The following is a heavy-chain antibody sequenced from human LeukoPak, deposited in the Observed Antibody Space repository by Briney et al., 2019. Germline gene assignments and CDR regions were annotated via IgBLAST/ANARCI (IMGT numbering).Heavy chain of an antibody. CDR1: GFTVSSNY. V-gene: IGHV3-23*01. J-gene: IGHJ4*02. D-gene: IGHD3-10*01. Sequence: GGSLRLSCAASGFTVSSNYMSWVRQAPGKGLEWVSSISSSGTYTYYADSVKGRFTISRDNSKNTLYLQMNSLRAEDTAVYYCAKNYGSGSYYNVFPDYFDYWGQGTLVTVSS. CDR2: ISSSGTYT. CDR3: AKNYGSGSYYNVFPDYFDY.